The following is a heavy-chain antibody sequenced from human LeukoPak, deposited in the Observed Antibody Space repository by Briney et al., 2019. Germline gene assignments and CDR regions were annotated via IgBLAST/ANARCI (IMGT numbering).Heavy chain of an antibody. V-gene: IGHV4-59*01. D-gene: IGHD6-19*01. CDR3: ARGSSGWYGYYFDY. J-gene: IGHJ4*02. CDR2: IYYSGST. Sequence: SETLSLTCTVSGGSISSYYWNWIRQPPGKGLEYIGYIYYSGSTNYDPSLKSRITISVDTSKNQFSLKLNSVTAADTAVYYCARGSSGWYGYYFDYWGQGTLVTVSS. CDR1: GGSISSYY.